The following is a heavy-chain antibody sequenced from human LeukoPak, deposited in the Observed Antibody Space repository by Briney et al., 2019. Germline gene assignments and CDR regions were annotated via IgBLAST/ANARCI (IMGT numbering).Heavy chain of an antibody. CDR1: GFTFSSYG. J-gene: IGHJ3*02. D-gene: IGHD6-13*01. CDR3: ANSQEYSSSPGHDAFDI. V-gene: IGHV3-30*18. CDR2: ISYDGSNK. Sequence: GRSLRLSCAASGFTFSSYGMHWVRQAPGKGLEWVAVISYDGSNKYYADSVKGRFTISRDNSKNTLYLQMNSLRAEDTAVYYCANSQEYSSSPGHDAFDIWGQGTMVTVSS.